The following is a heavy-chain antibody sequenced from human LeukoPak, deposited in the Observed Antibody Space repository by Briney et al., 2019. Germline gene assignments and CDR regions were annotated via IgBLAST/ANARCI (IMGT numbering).Heavy chain of an antibody. Sequence: GGSLRLPCAASGFTFSNAWMSWVRQAPGKGLEWVGRIKSKTDGGTTDYAAPVKGRFTISRDDSKNTLYLQMNSLKTEDTAVYYCTTDRDWGNAFDIWGQGTMVTVSS. D-gene: IGHD7-27*01. CDR3: TTDRDWGNAFDI. CDR2: IKSKTDGGTT. J-gene: IGHJ3*02. CDR1: GFTFSNAW. V-gene: IGHV3-15*01.